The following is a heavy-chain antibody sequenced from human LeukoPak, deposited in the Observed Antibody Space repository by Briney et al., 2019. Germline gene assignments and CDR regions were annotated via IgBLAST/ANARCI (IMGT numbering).Heavy chain of an antibody. J-gene: IGHJ4*02. V-gene: IGHV4-31*02. D-gene: IGHD6-13*01. Sequence: SETLSLTWTVSGDSISSGDYYWTWIRQHPGKGLEWIGCIYYSGSTYYNLSLKSRVIISADTSKNHFSLKLSSVTAADTAVYYCARVREATIAPFFDYWGQGIPVTVSS. CDR2: IYYSGST. CDR3: ARVREATIAPFFDY. CDR1: GDSISSGDYY.